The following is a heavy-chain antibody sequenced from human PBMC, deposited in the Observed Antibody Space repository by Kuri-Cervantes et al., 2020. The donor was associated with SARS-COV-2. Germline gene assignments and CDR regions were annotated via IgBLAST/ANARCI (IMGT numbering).Heavy chain of an antibody. D-gene: IGHD2-21*02. Sequence: SVKVSCKASGGTFSSYTISWVRQAPGQGLEWMGRIIPILGIANYAQKFQGRVTITADKSTSTAYMELSSMRSEDTAVYYCARHPLSYCGGDCSSPSWYFDLWGRGTLVTVSS. CDR2: IIPILGIA. CDR1: GGTFSSYT. V-gene: IGHV1-69*02. J-gene: IGHJ2*01. CDR3: ARHPLSYCGGDCSSPSWYFDL.